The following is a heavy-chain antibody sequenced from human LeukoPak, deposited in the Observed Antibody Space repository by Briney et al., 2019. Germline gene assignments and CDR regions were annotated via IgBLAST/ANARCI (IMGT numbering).Heavy chain of an antibody. CDR1: GGTFSSYA. V-gene: IGHV1-69*04. Sequence: SVKVSCKASGGTFSSYAISWVRQAPGQGLEWMGRIIPILGIANYAQKFQGRVTITADKSTSTAYMELSSLRSEDTAVYYCARDYYGSGSYSPVFDYWGQGTLVTVSS. D-gene: IGHD3-10*01. J-gene: IGHJ4*02. CDR2: IIPILGIA. CDR3: ARDYYGSGSYSPVFDY.